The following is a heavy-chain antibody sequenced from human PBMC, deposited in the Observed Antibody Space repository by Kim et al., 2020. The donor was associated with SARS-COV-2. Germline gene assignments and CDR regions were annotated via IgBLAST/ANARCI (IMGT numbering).Heavy chain of an antibody. Sequence: GGSLRLSCAASGFTFSSYAMSWVRQAPGKGLEWVSVIYSGGSSTYYADSVKGRFTISRDNSKNTLYLQMNSLRAEDTAVYYCAKDRGCSGGSCYYYYYYYGMDVWGQGTTVTVSS. CDR1: GFTFSSYA. CDR3: AKDRGCSGGSCYYYYYYYGMDV. CDR2: IYSGGSST. J-gene: IGHJ6*02. D-gene: IGHD2-15*01. V-gene: IGHV3-23*03.